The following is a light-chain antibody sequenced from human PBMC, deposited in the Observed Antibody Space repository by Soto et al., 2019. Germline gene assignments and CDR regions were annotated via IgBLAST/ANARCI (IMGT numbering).Light chain of an antibody. CDR3: QQRSNWLFT. CDR1: QSVSSY. CDR2: DAS. J-gene: IGKJ3*01. Sequence: EIGLTQSPATLSLSPGERATLSCRASQSVSSYLAWYQQKPGQAPRLLIYDASNRATGIPARFSGSGSGTDFTLTISSLEPEDFAVYYCQQRSNWLFTFGPGTKVDI. V-gene: IGKV3-11*01.